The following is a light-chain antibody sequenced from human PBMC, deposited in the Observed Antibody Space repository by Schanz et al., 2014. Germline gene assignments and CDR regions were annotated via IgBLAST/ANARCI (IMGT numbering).Light chain of an antibody. CDR2: AAS. Sequence: IQLTQSPSPLSASVGDRVTLTCRASQGISSYLAWYQQKPGKAPKLLIYAASTLQSGVPSRFSGSGSGTEFTLTISSLQPEDFATYYCQQLDSYPLTFGPGTKVDFK. J-gene: IGKJ3*01. CDR3: QQLDSYPLT. V-gene: IGKV1-9*01. CDR1: QGISSY.